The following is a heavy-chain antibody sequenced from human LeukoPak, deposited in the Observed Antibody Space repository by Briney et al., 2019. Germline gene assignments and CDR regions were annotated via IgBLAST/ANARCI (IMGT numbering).Heavy chain of an antibody. V-gene: IGHV3-73*01. CDR3: TRSGDLAAFDI. CDR2: IRSKADSYAT. D-gene: IGHD7-27*01. CDR1: GFTFSGSR. J-gene: IGHJ3*02. Sequence: PGRSLKLSCAASGFTFSGSRMHRVRQASGKGLEWVGRIRSKADSYATAYAESVKGRFTISRDDSKNTAYLQMNSLKTEDTAVYYCTRSGDLAAFDIWGQGTMVTVSS.